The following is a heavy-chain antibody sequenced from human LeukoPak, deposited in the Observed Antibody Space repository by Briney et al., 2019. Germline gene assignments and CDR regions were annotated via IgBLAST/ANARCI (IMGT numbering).Heavy chain of an antibody. CDR1: GFTFSSYA. J-gene: IGHJ4*02. V-gene: IGHV3-23*01. CDR3: AKGGVAGDYPW. Sequence: GGSLRLSCAASGFTFSSYAMSWLRQAPGKGLELVSAISGSGGSTYYADSVKGRFTISRDNSKNTLYLQMNSLRAGDTAVYYCAKGGVAGDYPWWGQGTLVTVSS. CDR2: ISGSGGST. D-gene: IGHD4-17*01.